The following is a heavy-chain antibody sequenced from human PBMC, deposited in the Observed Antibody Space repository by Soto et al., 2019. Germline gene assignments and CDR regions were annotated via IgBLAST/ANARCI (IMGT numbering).Heavy chain of an antibody. D-gene: IGHD6-6*01. Sequence: PGGSLRLSCAASGFTFSSYSMNWVRQAPGKGLEWVSSISSSSSYIYYADSVKGRFTISRDNAKNSLYLQMNSLRAEDTAVYYCARPREPARYGMDVWGQGTTVTVSS. CDR1: GFTFSSYS. CDR2: ISSSSSYI. J-gene: IGHJ6*02. CDR3: ARPREPARYGMDV. V-gene: IGHV3-21*01.